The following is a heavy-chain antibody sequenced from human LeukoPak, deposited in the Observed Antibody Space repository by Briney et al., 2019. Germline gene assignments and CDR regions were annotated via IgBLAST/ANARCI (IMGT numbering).Heavy chain of an antibody. CDR3: ARARRELPYYYYYMDV. Sequence: GGSLRLSCAASGFTFSSYSMNWVRQAPGKGLEWVSSISSNSSYIYYADSVKGRFTISRDNAKNSLYLQMNSLRAEDTAVYYCARARRELPYYYYYMDVWGKGTTVTVSS. J-gene: IGHJ6*03. D-gene: IGHD1-26*01. CDR1: GFTFSSYS. CDR2: ISSNSSYI. V-gene: IGHV3-21*01.